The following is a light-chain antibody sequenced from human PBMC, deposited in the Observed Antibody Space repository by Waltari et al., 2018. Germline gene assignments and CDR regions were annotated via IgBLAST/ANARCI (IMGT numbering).Light chain of an antibody. CDR3: QQYGSLPWT. V-gene: IGKV3-20*01. Sequence: EFVLTQSPGTLSLSPGERATLSCRASQSISNNYLAWYQQKPGQAPRLLIYGTSSRAAGIPDRFSGSGSGTDFTLTITRLEPEDFAVYHCQQYGSLPWTFGQGTMVDMK. CDR1: QSISNNY. J-gene: IGKJ1*01. CDR2: GTS.